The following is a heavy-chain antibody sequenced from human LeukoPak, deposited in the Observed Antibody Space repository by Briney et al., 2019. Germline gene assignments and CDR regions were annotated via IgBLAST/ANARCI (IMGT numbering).Heavy chain of an antibody. V-gene: IGHV3-72*01. CDR3: TRGGVYGDPDY. D-gene: IGHD4/OR15-4a*01. J-gene: IGHJ4*02. CDR1: GFTFSDHS. CDR2: IRNKANSYTT. Sequence: GGPLRLSCAASGFTFSDHSMDWVRLAPGKGLEWVGRIRNKANSYTTEYAASVKGRFTISRDASKNSLYLQMNSLKTEDTAVYYCTRGGVYGDPDYWGQGTLVTVSS.